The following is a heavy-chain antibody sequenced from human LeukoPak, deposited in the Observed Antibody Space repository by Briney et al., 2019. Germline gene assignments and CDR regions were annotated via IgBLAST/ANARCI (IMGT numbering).Heavy chain of an antibody. V-gene: IGHV5-51*01. CDR3: ARIYCSSTSCYSSPFDY. CDR2: IYPGDSDT. Sequence: GESLKISCKGSGYSFTSYWIGWVRQTPGKGLEWMGIIYPGDSDTRYSPSFQGQVTISADKSISTAYLQWSSLKASDTAMYYCARIYCSSTSCYSSPFDYWGQGTLVTVSS. D-gene: IGHD2-2*01. CDR1: GYSFTSYW. J-gene: IGHJ4*02.